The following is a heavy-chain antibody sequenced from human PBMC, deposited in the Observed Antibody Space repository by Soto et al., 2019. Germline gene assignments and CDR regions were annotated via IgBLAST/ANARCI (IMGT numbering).Heavy chain of an antibody. V-gene: IGHV4-4*07. J-gene: IGHJ6*02. CDR1: GGSISSYY. CDR2: IYTSGST. D-gene: IGHD4-17*01. CDR3: ARDPPIYAGYGMYV. Sequence: SETLSLTCTVSGGSISSYYCSWIRQPAWKGLEWIGRIYTSGSTNYNPSLKSRVTMSVDTSKNQFSLKLSSVTAADTAVYYCARDPPIYAGYGMYVWGQGTTVTVSS.